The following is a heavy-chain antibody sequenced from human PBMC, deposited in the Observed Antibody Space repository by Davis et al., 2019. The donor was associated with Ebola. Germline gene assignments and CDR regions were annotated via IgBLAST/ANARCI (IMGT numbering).Heavy chain of an antibody. D-gene: IGHD3-10*01. CDR1: GFTFTDFY. J-gene: IGHJ5*02. V-gene: IGHV3-11*06. CDR2: ISITSTST. CDR3: ARDRAVDGAP. Sequence: GESLKISCQTSGFTFTDFYMNWIRQAPGKGLEWISYISITSTSTNYADSVKGRFTISRDNARRSLYLQMDSLRVEDTGVYYCARDRAVDGAPWGQGTLVTVSS.